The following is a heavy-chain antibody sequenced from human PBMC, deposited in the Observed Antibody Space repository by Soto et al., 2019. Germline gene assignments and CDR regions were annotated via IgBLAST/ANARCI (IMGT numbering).Heavy chain of an antibody. CDR2: ISAYNGNT. V-gene: IGHV1-18*01. Sequence: GASVKVSCKAPGYTFTSYGISWVRQAPGQGLEWMGWISAYNGNTNYAQKLQGRVTMTTDTSTSTAYMELRSLRSDDTAVYYCARDGPLTTVTTGGLVDYWGQGTLVTVSS. J-gene: IGHJ4*02. CDR1: GYTFTSYG. CDR3: ARDGPLTTVTTGGLVDY. D-gene: IGHD4-17*01.